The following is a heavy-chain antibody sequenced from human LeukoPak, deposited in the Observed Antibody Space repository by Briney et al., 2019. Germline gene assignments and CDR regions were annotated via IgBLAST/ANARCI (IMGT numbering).Heavy chain of an antibody. D-gene: IGHD3-3*01. CDR2: ISPSGVIT. J-gene: IGHJ3*02. CDR3: ARDFTRSGFWSGYYAFDI. V-gene: IGHV1-46*01. CDR1: GYTFTSYY. Sequence: ASVKVSCKAFGYTFTSYYMHWVRQAPGQGLEWMGIISPSGVITSYAQKFQGRVTMTRDTSTSTVYMELSSLRSEDTAVYYCARDFTRSGFWSGYYAFDIWGQGTMVTVSS.